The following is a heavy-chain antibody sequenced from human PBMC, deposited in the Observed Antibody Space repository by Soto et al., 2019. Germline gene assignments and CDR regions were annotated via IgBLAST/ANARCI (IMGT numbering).Heavy chain of an antibody. J-gene: IGHJ4*02. Sequence: SETLSLTCTVSGDSISTSTYYWGRIRQPPGKGLEWIGSIFYSGNTYYNPSLKSRVTISMDTSKNQFSLKLISVTAADTAVYYCARHPYSGYDFDYWGQGTLVTVSS. CDR2: IFYSGNT. D-gene: IGHD5-12*01. V-gene: IGHV4-39*01. CDR3: ARHPYSGYDFDY. CDR1: GDSISTSTYY.